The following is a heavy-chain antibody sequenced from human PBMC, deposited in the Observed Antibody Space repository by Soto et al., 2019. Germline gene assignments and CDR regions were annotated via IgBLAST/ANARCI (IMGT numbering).Heavy chain of an antibody. Sequence: GGSLRLSCAASGFTFSSYAMSWVRQAPGKGLEWVSSISGNGGSTFYGGSVKGGFTIFRDNSKDTLYLQMDSLRAEDAALYYCAKGTRDYYYYYMDVWGKGTTVTVSS. V-gene: IGHV3-23*01. CDR2: ISGNGGST. J-gene: IGHJ6*03. CDR3: AKGTRDYYYYYMDV. CDR1: GFTFSSYA. D-gene: IGHD1-1*01.